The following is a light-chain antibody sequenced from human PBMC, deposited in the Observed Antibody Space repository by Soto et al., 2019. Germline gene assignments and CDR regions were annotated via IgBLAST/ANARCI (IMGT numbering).Light chain of an antibody. CDR1: QDITNY. J-gene: IGKJ5*01. CDR3: QHYDHLPIT. Sequence: DIQRTQSPSSLSASVGDRVTIYCQASQDITNYLNWYQQKPGRAPRLLLYDASSLETGVPSRFSGSGSGTDFTLTISSLQPEDVATYYCQHYDHLPITFGQGTRLEIK. CDR2: DAS. V-gene: IGKV1-33*01.